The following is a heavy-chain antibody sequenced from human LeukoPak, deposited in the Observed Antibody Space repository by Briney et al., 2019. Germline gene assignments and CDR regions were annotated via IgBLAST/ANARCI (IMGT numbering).Heavy chain of an antibody. V-gene: IGHV4-39*07. D-gene: IGHD2-15*01. CDR3: AREGRYCGGGRCSYMDV. CDR2: IYHSGSP. CDR1: GGSISSGSYY. Sequence: PSETLSLTCTVSGGSISSGSYYWSWIRQPPGKGLEWIGSIYHSGSPYYNSSLKSRVTISVDTSKNQFSLKLSSVTAADTAVYYCAREGRYCGGGRCSYMDVWGKGTTVTVSS. J-gene: IGHJ6*03.